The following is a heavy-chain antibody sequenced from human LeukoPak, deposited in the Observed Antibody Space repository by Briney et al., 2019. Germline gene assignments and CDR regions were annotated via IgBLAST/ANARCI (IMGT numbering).Heavy chain of an antibody. CDR2: ISYDGSNK. V-gene: IGHV3-30*18. J-gene: IGHJ4*02. CDR1: GFTFSSYG. CDR3: AKVGPLRYFDWSYFDY. D-gene: IGHD3-9*01. Sequence: GGSLRLSCAASGFTFSSYGMHWVRQAPGKGLEWVAVISYDGSNKYYADSVKGRFTISRDNSKNTLYLQMNSLRDEDTAVYYCAKVGPLRYFDWSYFDYWGQGTLVTVSS.